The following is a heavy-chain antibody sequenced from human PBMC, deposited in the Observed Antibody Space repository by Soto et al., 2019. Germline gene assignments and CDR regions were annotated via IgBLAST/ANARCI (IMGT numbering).Heavy chain of an antibody. CDR3: AKDFSGDFWSKDFDY. CDR2: ISGSGGST. CDR1: GFTFSSSA. Sequence: PGGSLRLSCAASGFTFSSSAMSWVRQAPGQGLEWVSAISGSGGSTYYADSVQGRFTISRDNSKHTLYLQMNSLRAEHTAVYYCAKDFSGDFWSKDFDYWGQGTLVTVSS. J-gene: IGHJ4*02. V-gene: IGHV3-23*01. D-gene: IGHD3-3*01.